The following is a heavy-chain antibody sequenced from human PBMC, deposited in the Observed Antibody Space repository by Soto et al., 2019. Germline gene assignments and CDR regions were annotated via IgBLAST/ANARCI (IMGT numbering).Heavy chain of an antibody. CDR1: GGTFSSYA. CDR2: IIPIFGTA. J-gene: IGHJ3*02. CDR3: ARDLNYYDSSGYYSTAFDI. Sequence: QVQLVQSGAEVKKPGSSVKVSCKASGGTFSSYAISWVRQAPGQGLEWMGGIIPIFGTANYAQKFQGRVTITADESTSTAYMELSSLRSEDTAVYYCARDLNYYDSSGYYSTAFDIWGQGTTVTVSS. D-gene: IGHD3-22*01. V-gene: IGHV1-69*01.